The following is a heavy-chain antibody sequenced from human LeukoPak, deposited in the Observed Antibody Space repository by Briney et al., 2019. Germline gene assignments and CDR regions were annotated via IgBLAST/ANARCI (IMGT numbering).Heavy chain of an antibody. Sequence: SETLSLTCTVSGGSISSSSYYWGWIRQPPGKGLEWIGSIYYSGSTYYNPSLKSRVTISVDRSKNQFSLKLSSVTAADTAVYYCARAGRFSYPLYGMDVWGQGTTVTVSS. J-gene: IGHJ6*02. V-gene: IGHV4-39*07. CDR2: IYYSGST. CDR1: GGSISSSSYY. CDR3: ARAGRFSYPLYGMDV.